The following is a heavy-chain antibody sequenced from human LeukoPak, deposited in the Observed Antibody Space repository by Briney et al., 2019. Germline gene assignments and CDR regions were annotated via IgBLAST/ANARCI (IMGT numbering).Heavy chain of an antibody. V-gene: IGHV4-31*03. J-gene: IGHJ6*02. D-gene: IGHD5-18*01. CDR2: IYYSGST. Sequence: KTSETLSLTCTVSGGSISSGGYYWSWIRQHPGKGLEWIGYIYYSGSTYYNPSLKSRVTISVDTSKNQFSLKLSSVTAADTAVYYCARMVEDVDTAMAPHYYYYGMDVWGQGTTVTVSS. CDR3: ARMVEDVDTAMAPHYYYYGMDV. CDR1: GGSISSGGYY.